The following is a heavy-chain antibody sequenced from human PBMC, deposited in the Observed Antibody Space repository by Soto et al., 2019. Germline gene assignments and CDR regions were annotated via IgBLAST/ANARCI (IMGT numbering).Heavy chain of an antibody. V-gene: IGHV1-8*01. D-gene: IGHD2-15*01. J-gene: IGHJ6*03. CDR1: GYTFTSYD. CDR2: MNPNSGNT. Sequence: GASVKVSCKASGYTFTSYDINWVRQATGQGLEWMGWMNPNSGNTGYAQKFQGRVTMTRNTSISTAYMELSSLRSEDTAVYYCARVIAEYCSGGSCYDYYYYYYMDVWGKGTTVTVSS. CDR3: ARVIAEYCSGGSCYDYYYYYYMDV.